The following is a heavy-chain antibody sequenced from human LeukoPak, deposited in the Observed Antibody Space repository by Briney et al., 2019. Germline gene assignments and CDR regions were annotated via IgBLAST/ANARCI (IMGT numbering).Heavy chain of an antibody. Sequence: GGSLRLSCVASEFTFSSYWMHWVRHAPGKGLVWVARFDSYGPSTTYADSVKGRFTISRDNARNTLYLQMNRLRVDDTAVYYCVREAIVGSPTDAFDIWGRGTTVTVSS. V-gene: IGHV3-74*03. CDR3: VREAIVGSPTDAFDI. CDR2: FDSYGPST. D-gene: IGHD1-26*01. CDR1: EFTFSSYW. J-gene: IGHJ3*02.